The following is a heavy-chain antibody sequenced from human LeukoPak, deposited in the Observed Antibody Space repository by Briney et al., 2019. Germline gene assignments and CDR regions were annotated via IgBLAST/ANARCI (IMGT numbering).Heavy chain of an antibody. J-gene: IGHJ4*02. CDR1: GFTFDDYG. D-gene: IGHD1-14*01. Sequence: TGGSLRLSCAASGFTFDDYGMSLVRQAPGKGLEWVSGINWNGGSTGYADSVKGRFTLSRDNAKNSLYLQMDSLRAEDTALYYCARENLKGGLDYWGQGTLVTVSS. CDR2: INWNGGST. CDR3: ARENLKGGLDY. V-gene: IGHV3-20*04.